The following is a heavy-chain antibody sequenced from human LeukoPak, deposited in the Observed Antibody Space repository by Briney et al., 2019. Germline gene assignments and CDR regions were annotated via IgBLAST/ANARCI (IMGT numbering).Heavy chain of an antibody. CDR2: INPNRGCT. J-gene: IGHJ4*02. Sequence: SSVKVSCKASGYTFSGYYMHWVRQAPGHGLEWMGWINPNRGCTNYAQKFQGRVTMTRDTSISTAYMELSRLRSDAPAVYYCARAGRGSSWSHLIYWGQGTLVTVSS. D-gene: IGHD6-13*01. V-gene: IGHV1-2*02. CDR1: GYTFSGYY. CDR3: ARAGRGSSWSHLIY.